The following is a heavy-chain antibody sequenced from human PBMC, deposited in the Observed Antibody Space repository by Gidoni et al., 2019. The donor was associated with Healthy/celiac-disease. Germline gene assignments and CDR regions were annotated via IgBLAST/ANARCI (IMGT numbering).Heavy chain of an antibody. CDR2: IRSSGSTI. V-gene: IGHV3-11*01. J-gene: IGHJ4*02. CDR1: GFTFSDYY. Sequence: QVQLVESGGGWVKPGGSLSLSCPAYGFTFSDYYMSWVRQAPEKGLGWVSDIRSSGSTIYEADSVKGRFTISKYNAKNSLYLKMNSLRAEDTAVYYCARADTAMVVYWGQGTLVTVSS. CDR3: ARADTAMVVY. D-gene: IGHD5-18*01.